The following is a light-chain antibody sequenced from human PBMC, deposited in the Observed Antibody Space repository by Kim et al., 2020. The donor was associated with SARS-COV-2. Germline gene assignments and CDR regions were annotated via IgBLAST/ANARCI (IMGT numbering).Light chain of an antibody. CDR2: GNS. CDR1: GSNIGAGND. J-gene: IGLJ3*02. V-gene: IGLV1-40*01. Sequence: QSVLTQPPSVSGAPGQRVTIACTGSGSNIGAGNDVHWYQQLPGAAPKLLIYGNSHRPSGVTDRSSGSRSGTSASLAITGLQAEDEADYYCQSYDRSLSGSAVFGGGTQLTVL. CDR3: QSYDRSLSGSAV.